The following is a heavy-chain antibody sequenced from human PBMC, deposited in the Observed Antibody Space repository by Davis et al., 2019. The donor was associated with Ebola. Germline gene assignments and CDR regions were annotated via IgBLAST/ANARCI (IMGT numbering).Heavy chain of an antibody. CDR3: AKDSTIFGWLVLDY. CDR2: ISYDGSNK. D-gene: IGHD6-19*01. CDR1: GFTFSSYS. Sequence: GESLKISCAASGFTFSSYSMNWVRQAPGKGLEWVAVISYDGSNKYYADSVKGRFTISRDNSKNTLYLQMNSLRAEDTAVYYCAKDSTIFGWLVLDYWGQGTLVTVSS. V-gene: IGHV3-30*18. J-gene: IGHJ4*02.